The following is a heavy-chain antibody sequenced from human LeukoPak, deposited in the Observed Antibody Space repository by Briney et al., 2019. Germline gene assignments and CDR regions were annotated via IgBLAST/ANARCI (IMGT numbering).Heavy chain of an antibody. CDR2: INSDVSST. CDR3: ARGAGELSSTGDY. Sequence: GGSLRLSCAASGFTFSSYWMHWVRQAPGKGLVWVSRINSDVSSTYYADSVKGRFTISRDNAKNTLYLQMSSLRVEDTAVYYCARGAGELSSTGDYWGQGTLVTVSS. CDR1: GFTFSSYW. V-gene: IGHV3-74*01. J-gene: IGHJ4*02. D-gene: IGHD3-16*02.